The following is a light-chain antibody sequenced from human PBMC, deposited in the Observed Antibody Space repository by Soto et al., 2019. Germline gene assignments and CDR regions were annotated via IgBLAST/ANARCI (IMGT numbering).Light chain of an antibody. J-gene: IGLJ1*01. CDR3: SSYSSSGTLFV. V-gene: IGLV7-46*01. CDR1: TGAVTSGHY. CDR2: DTS. Sequence: QTVVTQEPSLTVSPGGTVTLTCGSNTGAVTSGHYPHWLQQRPGQAPRTLIYDTSNKQSWTPARFSGSLLGGKAALTLSGAQPEDEADYYCSSYSSSGTLFVFGTGTKVTVL.